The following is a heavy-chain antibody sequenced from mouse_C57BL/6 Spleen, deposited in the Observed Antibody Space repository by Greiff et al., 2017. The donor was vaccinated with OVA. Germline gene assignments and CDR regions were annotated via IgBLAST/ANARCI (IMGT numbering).Heavy chain of an antibody. CDR3: ASSYDYDPYYYAMDY. Sequence: VQLQQSGAELARPGASVKMSCKASGYTFTSYTMHWVKQRPGQGLEWIGYINPSSGYTKYNQKFKDKATLTADKSSSTAYMQLSSLTSKDSAVYYCASSYDYDPYYYAMDYWGQGTSVTVSS. CDR1: GYTFTSYT. D-gene: IGHD2-4*01. V-gene: IGHV1-4*01. J-gene: IGHJ4*01. CDR2: INPSSGYT.